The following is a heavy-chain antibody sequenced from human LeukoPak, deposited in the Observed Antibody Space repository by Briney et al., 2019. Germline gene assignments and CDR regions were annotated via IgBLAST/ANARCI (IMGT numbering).Heavy chain of an antibody. J-gene: IGHJ1*01. CDR2: INPNSGGT. V-gene: IGHV1-2*04. D-gene: IGHD1-26*01. CDR1: GYTFTGYY. Sequence: EASVKVSCKASGYTFTGYYMHWVRQAPGQGLEWMRWINPNSGGTNYAQKFQGWVTMTRDTSISTAYMELSRLRSDDTAVYYCAGEGGGWELLRGAEYFQHWGQGTLVTVSS. CDR3: AGEGGGWELLRGAEYFQH.